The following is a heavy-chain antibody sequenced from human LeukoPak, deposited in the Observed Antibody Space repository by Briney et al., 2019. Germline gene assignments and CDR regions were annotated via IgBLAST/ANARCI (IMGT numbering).Heavy chain of an antibody. Sequence: SETLSLTCTVSGDSVSNYYWTWIRQPPGKGLEWVGYIYYSGSTNYNPSPKSRVTISVDTSKNQFSLKLSSVTAADTAVYYCARAIRSSGWYDYWGQGTLVTVSS. CDR3: ARAIRSSGWYDY. CDR2: IYYSGST. J-gene: IGHJ4*02. V-gene: IGHV4-59*02. D-gene: IGHD6-13*01. CDR1: GDSVSNYY.